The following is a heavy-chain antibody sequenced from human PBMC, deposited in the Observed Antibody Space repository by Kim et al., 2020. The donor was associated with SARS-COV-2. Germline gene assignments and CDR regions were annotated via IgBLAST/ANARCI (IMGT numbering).Heavy chain of an antibody. CDR3: ARDNYYSFDY. CDR2: RT. Sequence: RTSHADSVKSRITISRHNAKNTLYLQMNSLRAEDTAVYYCARDNYYSFDYWGQGTLVTVSS. J-gene: IGHJ4*02. D-gene: IGHD2-21*02. V-gene: IGHV3-74*01.